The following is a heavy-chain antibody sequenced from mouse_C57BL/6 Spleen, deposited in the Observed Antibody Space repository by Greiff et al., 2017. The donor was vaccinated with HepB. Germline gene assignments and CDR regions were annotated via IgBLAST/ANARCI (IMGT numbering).Heavy chain of an antibody. Sequence: QVQLQQPGTELVKPGASVKLSCKASGYTFTSYWMHWVKQRPGQGLEWIGNINPSNGGTNYNEKFKSKATLTVDKSSSTAYMQLSSLTSEDSAVYYSARPELTGTWSYFDYWGQGTTLTVSS. J-gene: IGHJ2*01. CDR2: INPSNGGT. V-gene: IGHV1-53*01. CDR1: GYTFTSYW. D-gene: IGHD4-1*01. CDR3: ARPELTGTWSYFDY.